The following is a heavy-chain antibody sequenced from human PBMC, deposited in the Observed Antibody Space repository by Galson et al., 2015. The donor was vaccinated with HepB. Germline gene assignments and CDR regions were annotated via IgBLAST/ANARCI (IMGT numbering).Heavy chain of an antibody. V-gene: IGHV1-2*02. J-gene: IGHJ6*02. CDR2: INPNSGDT. CDR3: ARGRLTIFAVVTDVRDYYYRMDV. D-gene: IGHD3-3*01. Sequence: SVKVSCKASGYSFTDYYMHWVRQAPGQGLEWMGWINPNSGDTYHAQMFQGRVTTTRDKSISTAYMELTSLRSDDTAVYYCARGRLTIFAVVTDVRDYYYRMDVWGQGTTVTVSS. CDR1: GYSFTDYY.